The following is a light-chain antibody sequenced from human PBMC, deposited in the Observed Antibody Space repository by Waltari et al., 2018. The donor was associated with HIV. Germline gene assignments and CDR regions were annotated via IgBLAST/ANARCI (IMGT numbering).Light chain of an antibody. V-gene: IGLV1-40*01. CDR3: QSYDSSLSGYV. Sequence: QSVLPQPPSVSGAPGQRVPISCTGTRPNIGPGYDLPWYQQLPGTAPKLLIYDNTNRPSGVPDRISGSKSGTSASLAITGLQAEDEADYYCQSYDSSLSGYVFGTGTKVTVL. CDR1: RPNIGPGYD. CDR2: DNT. J-gene: IGLJ1*01.